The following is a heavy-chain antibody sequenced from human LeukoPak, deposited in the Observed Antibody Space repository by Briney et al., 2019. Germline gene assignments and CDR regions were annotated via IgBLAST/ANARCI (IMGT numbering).Heavy chain of an antibody. D-gene: IGHD4-17*01. Sequence: SETLSLTCTVSGGSIRSYYWSWIRQPPGKGLEWIAYIYYSGSTGYNPSLKSRVTISVDTSKNQFSLKLSSVTAADTAVYYCARLSTVTTSFDYWGQGTLVTVSS. V-gene: IGHV4-59*12. CDR2: IYYSGST. CDR1: GGSIRSYY. CDR3: ARLSTVTTSFDY. J-gene: IGHJ4*02.